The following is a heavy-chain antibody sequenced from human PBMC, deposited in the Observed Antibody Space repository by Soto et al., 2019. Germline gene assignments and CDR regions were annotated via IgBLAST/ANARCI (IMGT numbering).Heavy chain of an antibody. Sequence: SETLSLTCTVSGGSISSSSYYWGWIRQPPGKGLEWIGSIYYSGSTYYNPSLKSRVTISVDTSKNQFSLKLSSVTAADTAVYYCAREFMVTGYFDYWGQGTLVTVSS. D-gene: IGHD5-18*01. CDR2: IYYSGST. CDR3: AREFMVTGYFDY. V-gene: IGHV4-39*02. CDR1: GGSISSSSYY. J-gene: IGHJ4*02.